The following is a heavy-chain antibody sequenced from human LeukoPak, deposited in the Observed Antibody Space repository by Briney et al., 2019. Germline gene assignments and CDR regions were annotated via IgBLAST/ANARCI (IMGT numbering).Heavy chain of an antibody. CDR3: ARDLGYSSGHGPYDFDY. J-gene: IGHJ4*02. D-gene: IGHD6-19*01. V-gene: IGHV4-61*08. Sequence: SETLSLTCAVSGGSISSGGYSWSWIRQPPGKGLEWIGYIYYSGSTNYNPSLKSRVTISVDTSKNQFSLKLSSVTAADTAVYYCARDLGYSSGHGPYDFDYWGQGTLVTVSS. CDR1: GGSISSGGYS. CDR2: IYYSGST.